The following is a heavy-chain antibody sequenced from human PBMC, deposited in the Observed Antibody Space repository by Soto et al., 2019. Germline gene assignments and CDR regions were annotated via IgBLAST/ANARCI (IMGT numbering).Heavy chain of an antibody. Sequence: SETLSLTCTVSGGSISSYYWSWIRQPPGKGLEWIGYIYYSGSTNYNPSLKSRVTISVDTSKNQFSLKLSSVTAADTAVYYCARRAITDTRDYGDYGGGYYYYYYMDVWGKGTTVTVSS. CDR3: ARRAITDTRDYGDYGGGYYYYYYMDV. J-gene: IGHJ6*03. CDR2: IYYSGST. CDR1: GGSISSYY. D-gene: IGHD4-17*01. V-gene: IGHV4-59*08.